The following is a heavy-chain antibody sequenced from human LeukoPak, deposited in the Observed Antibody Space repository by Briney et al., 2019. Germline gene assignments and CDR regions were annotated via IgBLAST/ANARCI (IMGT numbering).Heavy chain of an antibody. CDR1: GFTFSSYG. CDR2: ISYDGSKK. CDR3: ARSTLMDV. J-gene: IGHJ6*02. V-gene: IGHV3-30*03. Sequence: SGGSLRLSCAASGFTFSSYGMHWVRQAPGKGLEWVAVISYDGSKKYYADSVKGRFTISRDNSKNTLYLQMNSLRAEDTAVYYCARSTLMDVWGQGTTVTVSS.